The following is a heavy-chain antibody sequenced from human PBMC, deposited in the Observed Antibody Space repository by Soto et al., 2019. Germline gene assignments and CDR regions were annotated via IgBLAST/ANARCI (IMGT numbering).Heavy chain of an antibody. V-gene: IGHV3-66*01. D-gene: IGHD3-22*01. CDR1: GFTVSTSQ. J-gene: IGHJ4*02. CDR3: ARGAYYYDSSGLSY. CDR2: IFIGGTT. Sequence: GGSLRLSYAASGFTVSTSQVTWVRQAPGKGLEWVSVIFIGGTTQYADSVKGRFTISRDNAKNSLYLQMNSLRAEDTAVYYCARGAYYYDSSGLSYWGQGTLVTVSS.